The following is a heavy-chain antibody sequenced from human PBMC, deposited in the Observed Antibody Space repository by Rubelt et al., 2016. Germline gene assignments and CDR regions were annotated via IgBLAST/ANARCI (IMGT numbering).Heavy chain of an antibody. D-gene: IGHD3-22*01. J-gene: IGHJ4*02. Sequence: QVQLVQSGAEVKKPGASVKVSCKASGYTFTSYAMHWVRQAPGQRLEWMGWINAGNGNTKYSRKFQGRVTITRDTSASTAYMELSSLRSEDTAVYYCARGVYYDSSGYSYWGQGTLVTVSS. V-gene: IGHV1-3*01. CDR1: GYTFTSYA. CDR3: ARGVYYDSSGYSY. CDR2: INAGNGNT.